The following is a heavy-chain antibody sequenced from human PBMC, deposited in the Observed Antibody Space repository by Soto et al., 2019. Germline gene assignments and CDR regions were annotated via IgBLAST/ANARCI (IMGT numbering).Heavy chain of an antibody. CDR1: GFTFSSYA. CDR2: ISGSGGST. CDR3: AKGFNYYDSSGYLYYFDY. J-gene: IGHJ4*02. Sequence: GGSLRLSCAASGFTFSSYAMSWVRQAPGKGLEWVSAISGSGGSTYYADSVKGRFTISRDNSKNTPYLQMNSLRAEDTAVYYCAKGFNYYDSSGYLYYFDYWGQGTLVTVSS. V-gene: IGHV3-23*01. D-gene: IGHD3-22*01.